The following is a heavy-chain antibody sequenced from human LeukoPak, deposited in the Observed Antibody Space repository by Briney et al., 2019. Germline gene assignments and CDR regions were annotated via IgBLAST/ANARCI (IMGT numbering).Heavy chain of an antibody. J-gene: IGHJ4*02. CDR1: GYSISSGYY. V-gene: IGHV4-38-2*02. D-gene: IGHD3-9*01. CDR2: IYHSGST. CDR3: ARARFDWFSDQPEEFDY. Sequence: SETPSLTCTVSGYSISSGYYWGWIRPPPGKGLEWIGSIYHSGSTYYNPSLKSQVTISVDTSKNQFSLKLSSVTAADTAVYYCARARFDWFSDQPEEFDYWGQGTLVTVSS.